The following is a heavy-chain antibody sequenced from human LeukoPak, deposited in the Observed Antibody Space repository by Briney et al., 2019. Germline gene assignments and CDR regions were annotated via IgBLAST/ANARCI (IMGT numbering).Heavy chain of an antibody. J-gene: IGHJ4*02. CDR3: ARAIWVSNADAVW. CDR1: GFSFSSYA. V-gene: IGHV3-23*01. CDR2: LKGTGEK. Sequence: GGSLTLSCVASGFSFSSYAVSWVRQTPARGLEWVSSLKGTGEKYHADSVKGRFTLSRDDSRNTVYLQLNNLRVDDTGVYYCARAIWVSNADAVWWGQGTGVTVSS. D-gene: IGHD3-16*01.